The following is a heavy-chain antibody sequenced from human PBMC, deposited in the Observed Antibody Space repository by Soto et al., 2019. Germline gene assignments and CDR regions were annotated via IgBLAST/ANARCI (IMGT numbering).Heavy chain of an antibody. CDR2: INPNSGGT. J-gene: IGHJ4*02. CDR1: GYTFTGYY. CDR3: ARANSGDDDEFDY. D-gene: IGHD5-12*01. V-gene: IGHV1-2*02. Sequence: ASVKVSCKASGYTFTGYYMHWVRRAPGQGLEWMGWINPNSGGTYYAQKFQGRVTMTRDTSISSASMELSRLRSDDTAVYYCARANSGDDDEFDYWGQGTPVTVSS.